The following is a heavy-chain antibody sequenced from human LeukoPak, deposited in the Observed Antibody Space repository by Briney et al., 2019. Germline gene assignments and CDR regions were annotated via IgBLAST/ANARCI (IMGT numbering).Heavy chain of an antibody. V-gene: IGHV4-38-2*02. D-gene: IGHD4-17*01. CDR3: ARDGHYGPGGPRHYYYYYMDV. Sequence: SETLSLTCAVSGYSISSGYYWGWIRQPPGKGLEWIGSIYHSGSTYYNPSLKSRVTISVDTSKNQFSLKLSSVTAADTAVYYCARDGHYGPGGPRHYYYYYMDVWGKGTTVTASS. CDR2: IYHSGST. CDR1: GYSISSGYY. J-gene: IGHJ6*03.